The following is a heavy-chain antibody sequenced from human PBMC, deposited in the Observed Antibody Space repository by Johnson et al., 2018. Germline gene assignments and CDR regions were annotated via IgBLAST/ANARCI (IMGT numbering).Heavy chain of an antibody. CDR2: ISWDGGST. J-gene: IGHJ6*02. D-gene: IGHD4-11*01. CDR3: AKDISAATTTYHYYYGMDV. CDR1: GFTFDDYT. Sequence: EVQLLESGGVVVQPGGSLRLSCAASGFTFDDYTMHWVRQAPGKGLEWVSLISWDGGSTYYADSVKGRFTISRNNSKNSLYLQMNSLRTEDTALDYCAKDISAATTTYHYYYGMDVGGQGTTVTVSS. V-gene: IGHV3-43*01.